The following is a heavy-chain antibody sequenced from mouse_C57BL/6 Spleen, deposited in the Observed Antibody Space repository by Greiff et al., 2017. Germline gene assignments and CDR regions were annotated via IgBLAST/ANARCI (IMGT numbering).Heavy chain of an antibody. J-gene: IGHJ4*01. CDR1: GFTFSSYT. D-gene: IGHD1-1*01. V-gene: IGHV5-9*01. Sequence: EVNLVESGGGLVKPGGSLKLSCAASGFTFSSYTMSWVRQTPEKRLEWVATISGGGGNTYYPDSVKGRFTISRDNAKNTLYLQMSSLRSEDTALYYCARGGSAYAMDYWGQGTSVTVSS. CDR3: ARGGSAYAMDY. CDR2: ISGGGGNT.